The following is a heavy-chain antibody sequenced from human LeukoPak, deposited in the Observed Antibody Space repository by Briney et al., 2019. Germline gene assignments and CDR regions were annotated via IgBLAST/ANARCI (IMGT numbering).Heavy chain of an antibody. CDR2: IWYDGSNK. V-gene: IGHV3-33*01. Sequence: GRSLRLSCAASGFTFSSYGMHWVRQAPGKGLEWVAVIWYDGSNKYYADSVKGRFTISRDNSKNTLSLQMNSLRDEDTAVYYCARIVEYHYYDSSGYGYWGQGTLVTVPS. J-gene: IGHJ4*02. D-gene: IGHD3-22*01. CDR1: GFTFSSYG. CDR3: ARIVEYHYYDSSGYGY.